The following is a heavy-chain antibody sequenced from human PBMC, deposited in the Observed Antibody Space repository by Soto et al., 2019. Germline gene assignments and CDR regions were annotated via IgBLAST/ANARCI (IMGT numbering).Heavy chain of an antibody. CDR3: AKDPIYYYDSSGSPDY. J-gene: IGHJ4*02. D-gene: IGHD3-22*01. CDR2: ISYDGSNK. CDR1: GFSLSSYG. Sequence: GGSLRLSCAASGFSLSSYGMHWVRQAPGKGLEWVAVISYDGSNKYYADSVKGRFTISRDNSKNTLYLQMNSLRAEDTAVYYCAKDPIYYYDSSGSPDYWGQGTLVTVSS. V-gene: IGHV3-30*18.